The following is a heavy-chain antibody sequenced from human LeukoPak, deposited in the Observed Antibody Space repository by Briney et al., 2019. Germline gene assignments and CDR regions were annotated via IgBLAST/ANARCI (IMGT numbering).Heavy chain of an antibody. CDR2: ISGSGGST. D-gene: IGHD5-18*01. Sequence: GSLRLSCAASGSTFSSYAMSWVRQAPGKGPEWVSAISGSGGSTYYADSVKGRFTISRDNSKNTLYLQMNSLRAEDTAVYYCATSLNRELWFLFDYWGQGTLVTVSS. J-gene: IGHJ4*02. CDR1: GSTFSSYA. V-gene: IGHV3-23*01. CDR3: ATSLNRELWFLFDY.